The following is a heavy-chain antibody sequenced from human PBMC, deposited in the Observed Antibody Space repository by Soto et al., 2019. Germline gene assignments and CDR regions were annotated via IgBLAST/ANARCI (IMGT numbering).Heavy chain of an antibody. CDR3: ARDKGSTSSYAGDGMDG. V-gene: IGHV1-2*04. D-gene: IGHD2-2*01. Sequence: ASVKVSCKASGYTFTGYYMHWVRQAPGQGLEWMGWINPNSGGTNYAQKFQGWVTMTRDTSISTAYMELSRLRSDDTAVYYCARDKGSTSSYAGDGMDGWGQGTTVTVSS. J-gene: IGHJ6*02. CDR1: GYTFTGYY. CDR2: INPNSGGT.